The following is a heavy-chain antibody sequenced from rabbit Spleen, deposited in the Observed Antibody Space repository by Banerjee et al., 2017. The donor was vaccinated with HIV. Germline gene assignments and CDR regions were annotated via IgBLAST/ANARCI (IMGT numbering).Heavy chain of an antibody. CDR2: IYTDSSGST. D-gene: IGHD4-2*01. Sequence: QQLEESGGGLVKPGASLTLTCTVSGFSFSSYYYMCWVRQAPGKGLEWIACIYTDSSGSTYYASWAKGRFTISKASSTTVTLQMTSLTAADTATYFCARAGISYLTAFNLWGPGTLVTVS. V-gene: IGHV1S40*01. CDR3: ARAGISYLTAFNL. J-gene: IGHJ4*01. CDR1: GFSFSSYYY.